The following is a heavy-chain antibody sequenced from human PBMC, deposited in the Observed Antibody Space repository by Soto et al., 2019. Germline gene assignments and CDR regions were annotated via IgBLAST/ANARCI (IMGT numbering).Heavy chain of an antibody. CDR1: GGSISSGGYY. D-gene: IGHD4-17*01. CDR2: IYYSGST. Sequence: QVQLQESGPGLVKPSQTLSLTCTVSGGSISSGGYYWSWIRQHPGKGLEWIGYIYYSGSTYYNPSIKSRVTISVDTSKNQFSLKLSSVTAADTAVYYCARDPNAYGDYRQGYWGQGTLVTVSS. J-gene: IGHJ4*02. V-gene: IGHV4-31*03. CDR3: ARDPNAYGDYRQGY.